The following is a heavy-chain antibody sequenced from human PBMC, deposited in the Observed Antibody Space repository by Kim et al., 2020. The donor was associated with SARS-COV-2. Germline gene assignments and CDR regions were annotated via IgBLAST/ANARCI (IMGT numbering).Heavy chain of an antibody. CDR3: ARRLPPLLYHPLDV. CDR2: IAGGSIHI. D-gene: IGHD2-2*01. V-gene: IGHV3-21*01. CDR1: GFMFSTYD. Sequence: GGSLRLSCAASGFMFSTYDMTWVRQAPGKGLEWVASIAGGSIHIYYARSLRGRITISRDNARNSVSLRVDTLGTGDTATYFCARRLPPLLYHPLDVWG. J-gene: IGHJ6*02.